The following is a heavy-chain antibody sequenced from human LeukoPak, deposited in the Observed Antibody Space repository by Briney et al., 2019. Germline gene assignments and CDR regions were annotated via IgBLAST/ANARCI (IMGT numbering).Heavy chain of an antibody. V-gene: IGHV3-53*01. D-gene: IGHD3-16*01. Sequence: GGSLRLSCAASGFTVSRNYMNWVRKAPGKGLEWVSAMYADGRTYYADSVKGRFTISRDNSKNTLFLQMNSLRAEDTAVYYCARDASGGGIMDYWGQGTLVTVSS. CDR1: GFTVSRNY. CDR2: MYADGRT. J-gene: IGHJ4*02. CDR3: ARDASGGGIMDY.